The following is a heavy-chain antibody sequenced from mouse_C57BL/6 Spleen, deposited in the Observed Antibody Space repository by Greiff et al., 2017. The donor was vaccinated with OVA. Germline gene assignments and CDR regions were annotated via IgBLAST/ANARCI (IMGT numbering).Heavy chain of an antibody. J-gene: IGHJ1*03. Sequence: QVQLQQSGAELVMPGASVKLSCKASGYTFTSYWMHWVKQRPGQGLEWIGEIDPSDSYTNYNQKFKGKSTLTVDKSSSTAYMQLSSLTSEDSAVYYCARGGGLLWYFDVWGTGTTVTVSS. CDR3: ARGGGLLWYFDV. V-gene: IGHV1-69*01. CDR1: GYTFTSYW. D-gene: IGHD1-1*01. CDR2: IDPSDSYT.